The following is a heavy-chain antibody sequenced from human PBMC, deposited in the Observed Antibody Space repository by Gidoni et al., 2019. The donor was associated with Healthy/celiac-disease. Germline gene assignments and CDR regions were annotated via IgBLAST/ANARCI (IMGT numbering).Heavy chain of an antibody. Sequence: QVQLQESGPGLVKPSETLSLTCTVSGVSISSYYWSWIRQPPGKGLEWIGYIYYSGSTNYNPSLKSRVTISVDTSKNQFSMKLSSVTAADTAVYYCARESSVTAPDYYYYGMDVWGQGTTVTVSS. CDR2: IYYSGST. J-gene: IGHJ6*02. CDR3: ARESSVTAPDYYYYGMDV. V-gene: IGHV4-59*01. D-gene: IGHD4-17*01. CDR1: GVSISSYY.